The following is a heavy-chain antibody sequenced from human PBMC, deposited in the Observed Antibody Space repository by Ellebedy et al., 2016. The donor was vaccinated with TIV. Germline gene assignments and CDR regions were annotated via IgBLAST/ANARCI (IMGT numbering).Heavy chain of an antibody. J-gene: IGHJ4*02. CDR1: GGSIRSYY. Sequence: SETLSLXXTVSGGSIRSYYWSWIRQPPGKGLEWIGYISYSGDTNSNPSLETRVSMSVDTSKHQFSLKLTSVTAADTAVYYCAREVVGATMFDYWGQGTLVTVSS. CDR2: ISYSGDT. CDR3: AREVVGATMFDY. D-gene: IGHD1-26*01. V-gene: IGHV4-59*01.